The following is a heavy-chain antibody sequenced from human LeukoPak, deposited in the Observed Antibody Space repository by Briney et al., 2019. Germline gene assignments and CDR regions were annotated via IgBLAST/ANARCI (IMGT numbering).Heavy chain of an antibody. J-gene: IGHJ4*02. CDR3: AKGDPYGSGSYPVDY. D-gene: IGHD3-10*01. CDR1: GFTFNTYG. CDR2: ISYDGSNK. Sequence: TGGSLRLSCAASGFTFNTYGMHWVRQAPGKGLEWVTFISYDGSNKYYADSVKGRFTISRDNSKNTLYLRMNSLRPEDTAVYYCAKGDPYGSGSYPVDYWGQGTLVTVSS. V-gene: IGHV3-30*18.